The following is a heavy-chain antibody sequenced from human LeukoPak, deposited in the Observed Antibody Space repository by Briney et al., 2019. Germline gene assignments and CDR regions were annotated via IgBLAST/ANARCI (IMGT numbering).Heavy chain of an antibody. J-gene: IGHJ4*02. D-gene: IGHD2-21*02. CDR1: GGTFSSYA. CDR3: ARESAYCSGDCYLMAYY. Sequence: SVKVSCKASGGTFSSYAISWVRQAPGQGLEWMGGIIPIFGTANYAQKFQGRVTITADESTSTAYMELSSLRSEDTAVYYCARESAYCSGDCYLMAYYWGQGTLVTVSS. V-gene: IGHV1-69*01. CDR2: IIPIFGTA.